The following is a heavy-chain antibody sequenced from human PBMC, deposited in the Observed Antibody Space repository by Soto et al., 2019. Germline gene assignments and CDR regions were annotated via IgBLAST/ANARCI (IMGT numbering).Heavy chain of an antibody. V-gene: IGHV1-18*04. J-gene: IGHJ6*02. CDR2: ISAYDGNT. D-gene: IGHD2-21*02. CDR1: GYTFTSYG. Sequence: ASVKVSCKASGYTFTSYGITWVRQAPGQGLEWMGWISAYDGNTNYAQKLQGRGTMTTDTSTSTAYMELRSLRSDDTAVYYCARDGDCGGDCYWGTKYYYGMDVWGQGTTVTVSS. CDR3: ARDGDCGGDCYWGTKYYYGMDV.